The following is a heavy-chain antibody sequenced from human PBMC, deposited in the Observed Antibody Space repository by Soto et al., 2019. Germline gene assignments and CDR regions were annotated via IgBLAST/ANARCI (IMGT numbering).Heavy chain of an antibody. V-gene: IGHV1-69*06. D-gene: IGHD6-13*01. CDR2: IVPLFRTT. J-gene: IGHJ6*02. CDR1: GGTFSSYA. CDR3: ARGGYSSTWSNLLDRSGLDV. Sequence: ASVKVSCKTSGGTFSSYAINWVRQAPGQGLEWMGGIVPLFRTTNYAQKFQGRVTITADTSTYTVYMELSELRSGDTAVYYCARGGYSSTWSNLLDRSGLDVWGQGTTVTVSS.